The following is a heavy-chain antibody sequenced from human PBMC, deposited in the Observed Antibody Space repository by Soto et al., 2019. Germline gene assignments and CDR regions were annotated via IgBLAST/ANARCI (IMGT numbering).Heavy chain of an antibody. CDR2: IYWNDEH. Sequence: QITLKESGPTLVKPTQTLTLTCTFSGLSLTSGVVGVGWIRQPPGDALEWLALIYWNDEHYYNPSLRNRLTITRDTSKNQVVLTMTNMGPVYTATYYCAHRLPGPSGYDVWGQSTTVTVSS. CDR3: AHRLPGPSGYDV. D-gene: IGHD6-13*01. CDR1: GLSLTSGVVG. J-gene: IGHJ6*02. V-gene: IGHV2-5*01.